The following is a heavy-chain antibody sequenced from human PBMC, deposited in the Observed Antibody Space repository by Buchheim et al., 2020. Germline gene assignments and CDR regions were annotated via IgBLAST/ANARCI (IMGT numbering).Heavy chain of an antibody. J-gene: IGHJ4*02. CDR3: ARDLGISIVVVTATAPLVY. Sequence: QVQLVESGGGVVQPGRSLRLSCAASGFTFSSYAMHWVRQAPGKGLEWVAVISYDGSNKYYADSVKGRFTISRDNSKNTLYLQMNSLRAEDTAVYYCARDLGISIVVVTATAPLVYWGQGTL. CDR1: GFTFSSYA. V-gene: IGHV3-30-3*01. CDR2: ISYDGSNK. D-gene: IGHD2-21*02.